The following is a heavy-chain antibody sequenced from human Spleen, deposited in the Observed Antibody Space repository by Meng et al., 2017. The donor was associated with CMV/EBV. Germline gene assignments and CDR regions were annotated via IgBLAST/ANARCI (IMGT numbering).Heavy chain of an antibody. J-gene: IGHJ3*02. CDR1: GYTFVNYG. V-gene: IGHV1-18*01. Sequence: ASVKVSCKASGYTFVNYGVSWVRQAPGQGFEWVGWISTYNGNTNYAQNFQGRVTLTTDTSTSTAYMELRSLRSDDSAVYYCARDWECLARSDVFDIWGQGTMVTRLL. CDR2: ISTYNGNT. D-gene: IGHD1-26*01. CDR3: ARDWECLARSDVFDI.